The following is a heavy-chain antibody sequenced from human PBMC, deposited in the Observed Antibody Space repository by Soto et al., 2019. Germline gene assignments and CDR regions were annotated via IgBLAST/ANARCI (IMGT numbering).Heavy chain of an antibody. D-gene: IGHD2-21*02. CDR3: ARDRGAYCGGDCYTGWAFEM. CDR1: GYSISSGYY. V-gene: IGHV4-38-2*02. J-gene: IGHJ3*02. CDR2: IYHSGST. Sequence: PSETLSLTCAVSGYSISSGYYWGWIRQPPGKGLEWIGSIYHSGSTYYNPSLKGRVSISVYTSKNQFSLKLNSVTAADTAVYYCARDRGAYCGGDCYTGWAFEMWGQGTMVTVSS.